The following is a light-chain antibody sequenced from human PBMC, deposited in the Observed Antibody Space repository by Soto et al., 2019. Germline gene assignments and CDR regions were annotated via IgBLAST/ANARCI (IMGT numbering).Light chain of an antibody. Sequence: EIVLTQSPGTLSLSPGERATLSCRASRRVATNYLAWYQQKPGQAPRLLIYGASSRANGIPDRFSDSGSGTDFTLIINRLEPEDFAVYYCQQCGDSPRTFGQGTKLEIK. J-gene: IGKJ2*01. V-gene: IGKV3-20*01. CDR1: RRVATNY. CDR3: QQCGDSPRT. CDR2: GAS.